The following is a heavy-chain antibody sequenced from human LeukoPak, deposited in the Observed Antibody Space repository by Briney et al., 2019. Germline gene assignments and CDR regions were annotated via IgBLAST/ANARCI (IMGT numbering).Heavy chain of an antibody. CDR1: GFTFSGFW. V-gene: IGHV3-7*01. CDR3: ARVSDYGGNPPAGF. CDR2: INSDGSEG. Sequence: GGSLRLSCAVSGFTFSGFWMSWSRQAPGKGLEWVASINSDGSEGYYADVVKGRFTISRDNSKNTLYLQMNSLRAEDTAVYYCARVSDYGGNPPAGFWGQGTLVTVSS. J-gene: IGHJ4*02. D-gene: IGHD4-23*01.